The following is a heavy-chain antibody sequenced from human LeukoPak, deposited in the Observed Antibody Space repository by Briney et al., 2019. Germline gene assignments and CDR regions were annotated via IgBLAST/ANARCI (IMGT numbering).Heavy chain of an antibody. CDR2: MNPNSGNT. Sequence: GASVKVSCKASGYTFINYDINWVRQATGQGLEWMGWMNPNSGNTGYAQKFQGRVTITRNTSISTAYMELRSLRSEDTAVYYCARQYYGSGGYYTFDPWGQGTLVTVSS. V-gene: IGHV1-8*03. J-gene: IGHJ5*02. D-gene: IGHD3-10*01. CDR3: ARQYYGSGGYYTFDP. CDR1: GYTFINYD.